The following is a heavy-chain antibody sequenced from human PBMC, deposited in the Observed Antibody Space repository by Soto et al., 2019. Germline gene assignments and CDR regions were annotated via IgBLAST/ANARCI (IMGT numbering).Heavy chain of an antibody. CDR1: GFTFSSYG. D-gene: IGHD3-22*01. CDR2: ISYDGSNK. CDR3: AAEFADSSGD. V-gene: IGHV3-30*03. Sequence: QVQLVESGGGVVQPGRSLRLSCAASGFTFSSYGMHWVRQAPGKGLEWVAVISYDGSNKYYADSVKGRFTISRDNSKNTLYLPMNSLSAEDTAVYYCAAEFADSSGDWGQGTLVTVSS. J-gene: IGHJ4*02.